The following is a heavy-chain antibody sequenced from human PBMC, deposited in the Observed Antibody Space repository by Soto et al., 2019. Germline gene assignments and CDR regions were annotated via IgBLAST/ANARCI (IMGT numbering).Heavy chain of an antibody. CDR3: ARVYCSGGGCYGIDY. Sequence: GASVKVSCKASGYTFTRHGISWVRQAPGQGLEWMGIINPSGGSTSYAQKFQGRVTMTRDTSTSTVYMELSSLRSEDTAVYYCARVYCSGGGCYGIDYWGQGTLVTVSS. D-gene: IGHD2-15*01. CDR1: GYTFTRHG. J-gene: IGHJ4*02. CDR2: INPSGGST. V-gene: IGHV1-46*01.